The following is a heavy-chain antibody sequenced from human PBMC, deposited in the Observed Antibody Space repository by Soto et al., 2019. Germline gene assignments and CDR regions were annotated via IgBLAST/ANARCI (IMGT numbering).Heavy chain of an antibody. CDR1: GYTFTTYG. CDR3: ARDHVDTAMARFDY. J-gene: IGHJ4*02. Sequence: QVQLVQSGAEVKKPGASVKVSCKAPGYTFTTYGIGWVRQAPGQGLEWMGWISTYNGNTNYAQKFQGRVTMTTDTSTNTAYMELRSLKADDTVVYYCARDHVDTAMARFDYWGQGTLVTVSS. V-gene: IGHV1-18*01. D-gene: IGHD5-18*01. CDR2: ISTYNGNT.